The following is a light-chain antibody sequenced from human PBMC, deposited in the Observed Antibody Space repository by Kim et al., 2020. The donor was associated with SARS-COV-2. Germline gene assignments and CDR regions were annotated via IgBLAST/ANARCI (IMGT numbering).Light chain of an antibody. J-gene: IGKJ1*01. Sequence: ASVGERVTITCRASQGINTYLAWYQQKPGKVPKLLIYGASALHSGVPSRFSGSGSGTDFTLTISSLQPEDVATYYCQKYNSAPWTFGQGTKVDIK. CDR2: GAS. V-gene: IGKV1-27*01. CDR3: QKYNSAPWT. CDR1: QGINTY.